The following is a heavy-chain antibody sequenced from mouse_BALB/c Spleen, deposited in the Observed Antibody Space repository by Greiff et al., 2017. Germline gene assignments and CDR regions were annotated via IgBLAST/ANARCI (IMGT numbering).Heavy chain of an antibody. CDR2: ISSGGSYT. J-gene: IGHJ4*01. Sequence: EVKLMESGGGLVKPGGSLKLSCAASGFTFSSYTMSWVRQTPGKRLEWVATISSGGSYTYYPDSVKGRFTISRDNAKNTLYLQMSSLKSEDTAMYYCTRVSYYAMDYWGQGTSVTVSS. CDR1: GFTFSSYT. CDR3: TRVSYYAMDY. V-gene: IGHV5-6-4*01.